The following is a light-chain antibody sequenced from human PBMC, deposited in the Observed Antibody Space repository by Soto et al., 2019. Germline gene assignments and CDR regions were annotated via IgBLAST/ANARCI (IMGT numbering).Light chain of an antibody. V-gene: IGKV1-17*03. CDR3: LQHSSYPFT. CDR1: QGISSF. Sequence: DVQMTQSPSAMSAPVGDRVTITCRASQGISSFLAWFQQKPGEVPKRLIYAASSLQSGVPSRFSGSGSGTEFTLTISSLQPEDFATYYCLQHSSYPFTFGQGTKVDIK. CDR2: AAS. J-gene: IGKJ2*01.